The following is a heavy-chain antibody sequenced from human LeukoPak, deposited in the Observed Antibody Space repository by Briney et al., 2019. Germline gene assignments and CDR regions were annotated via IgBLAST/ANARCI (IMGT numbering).Heavy chain of an antibody. CDR1: GGSFSGYY. CDR2: INHSGST. J-gene: IGHJ5*02. D-gene: IGHD1-26*01. Sequence: PSETLSLTCAVYGGSFSGYYWSWIRQPPGKGLEWIGEINHSGSTNYNPSLKSRVTISVDTSKNQFSLKLSSVTAADTAVYYCARDRSGSYGFDPWGQGTLVTVSS. CDR3: ARDRSGSYGFDP. V-gene: IGHV4-34*01.